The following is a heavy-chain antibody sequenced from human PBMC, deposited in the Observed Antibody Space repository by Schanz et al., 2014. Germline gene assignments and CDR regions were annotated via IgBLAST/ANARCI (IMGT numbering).Heavy chain of an antibody. Sequence: EVQLLESGGGLVQPGGSLRLSCAASEFTFSSYKMNWVRQAPGKGLEWLSYIATSSSTRHYADSVKGRVTISRDNAKNSVSLQMRRLRVEDTAVYYCASPSGYSDYGTYFDFWGQGTLVTVSS. CDR3: ASPSGYSDYGTYFDF. CDR1: EFTFSSYK. J-gene: IGHJ4*02. V-gene: IGHV3-48*01. D-gene: IGHD5-12*01. CDR2: IATSSSTR.